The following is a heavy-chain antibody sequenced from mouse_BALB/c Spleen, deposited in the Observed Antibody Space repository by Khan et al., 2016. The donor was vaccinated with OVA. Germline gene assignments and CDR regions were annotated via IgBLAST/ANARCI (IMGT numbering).Heavy chain of an antibody. V-gene: IGHV1S81*02. CDR3: TRSGYGSFAY. Sequence: VKLMESGAELVKTGASVKLSCKASGYTFSSYYLYWVKQRPGQGLEWIGEINPNNGDSNFNEKFKSKATLTVDRFSSTAYMQLSSLTSEDSAVYYCTRSGYGSFAYWGQGTLVTVSA. CDR1: GYTFSSYY. J-gene: IGHJ3*01. CDR2: INPNNGDS. D-gene: IGHD2-2*01.